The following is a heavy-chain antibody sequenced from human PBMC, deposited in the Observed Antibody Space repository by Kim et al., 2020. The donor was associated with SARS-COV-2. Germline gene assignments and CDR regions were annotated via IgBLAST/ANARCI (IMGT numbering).Heavy chain of an antibody. CDR1: GFTFSSYA. V-gene: IGHV3-23*01. D-gene: IGHD2-2*01. CDR3: AKGGGSLWDIVVVPAAPVDY. Sequence: GGSLRLSCAASGFTFSSYAMSWVRQAPGKGLEWVSAISGSGGSTYYADSVKGRFTISRDNSKNTLYLQMNSLRAEDTAVYYCAKGGGSLWDIVVVPAAPVDYWGQGTLVTDSS. J-gene: IGHJ4*02. CDR2: ISGSGGST.